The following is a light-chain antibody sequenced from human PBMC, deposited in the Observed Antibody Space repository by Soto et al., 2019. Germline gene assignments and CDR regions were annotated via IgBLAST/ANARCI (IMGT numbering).Light chain of an antibody. Sequence: QAVVTQPPSASGTPGQRVAMSCSGSSSDIGSNTVNWYQQLPGTAPKLLIHSNDQRPSGVPDRFSGSRSGTSASLAISGLQSEDEADYYCAAWDDSLSGWVFGGGTKVTVL. CDR2: SND. J-gene: IGLJ3*02. CDR1: SSDIGSNT. V-gene: IGLV1-44*01. CDR3: AAWDDSLSGWV.